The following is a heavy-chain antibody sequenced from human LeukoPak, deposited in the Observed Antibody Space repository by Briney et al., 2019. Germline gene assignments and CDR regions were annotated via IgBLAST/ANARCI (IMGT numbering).Heavy chain of an antibody. CDR2: IYYSGRT. V-gene: IGHV4-59*01. CDR3: ARDPPGHVAFDI. CDR1: GGSISTDY. J-gene: IGHJ3*02. Sequence: PSETLSLTCTVSGGSISTDYWNWIPQPPGKGLEWIGYIYYSGRTNYNPSLKSRVTISVDTSKNQFSLKLTSVTAADTAVYYCARDPPGHVAFDIWGQGTMVTVSS.